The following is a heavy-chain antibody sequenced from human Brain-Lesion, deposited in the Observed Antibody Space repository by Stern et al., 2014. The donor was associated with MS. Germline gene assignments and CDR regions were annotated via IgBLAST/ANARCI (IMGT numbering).Heavy chain of an antibody. CDR2: FDPEDGET. D-gene: IGHD1-26*01. CDR1: GYTLTELS. J-gene: IGHJ4*02. Sequence: VQLEESGAEVKKPGASGKVSCKVSGYTLTELSMHWVGQAPRKGLEWMGGFDPEDGETLYEQKFQGRVTMTEETSPNAAYMELSSLRSEDTAVYYCATLSPGAGGNYYRHFDYWGQGTLVTVSS. CDR3: ATLSPGAGGNYYRHFDY. V-gene: IGHV1-24*01.